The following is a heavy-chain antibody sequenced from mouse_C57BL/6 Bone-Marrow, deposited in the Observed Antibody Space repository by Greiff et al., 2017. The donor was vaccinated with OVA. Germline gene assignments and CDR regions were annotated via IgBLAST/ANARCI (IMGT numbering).Heavy chain of an antibody. J-gene: IGHJ2*01. CDR2: IDPADSYT. Sequence: QVQLQQPGAELVMPGASVKLSCKASGYTFTSYWMHWVKQRPGQGLEWIGEIDPADSYTNYNQKFKGKSTLTVDKSSSTAYMQLSSLTSEDSAVNDGARERTAAPYYIDYWGQGTTLTVSS. CDR1: GYTFTSYW. V-gene: IGHV1-69*01. CDR3: ARERTAAPYYIDY. D-gene: IGHD1-2*01.